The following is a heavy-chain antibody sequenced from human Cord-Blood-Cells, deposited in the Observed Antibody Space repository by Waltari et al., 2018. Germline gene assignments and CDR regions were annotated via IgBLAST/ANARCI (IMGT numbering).Heavy chain of an antibody. CDR3: ARDRVVGATMGGGVDY. Sequence: QVQLVQSGAEVKKPGASVKVSCKASGYTFTSYAMHWVRQAPGQRLEWMGWINAGNGNTKYSQKFQGRVTITRDTSASTAYMELSSLRSEDTAVYYCARDRVVGATMGGGVDYWGQGTLVTVSS. D-gene: IGHD1-26*01. CDR2: INAGNGNT. J-gene: IGHJ4*02. CDR1: GYTFTSYA. V-gene: IGHV1-3*01.